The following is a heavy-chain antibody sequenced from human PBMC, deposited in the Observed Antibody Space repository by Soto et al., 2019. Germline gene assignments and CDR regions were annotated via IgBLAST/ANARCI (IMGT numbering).Heavy chain of an antibody. D-gene: IGHD6-6*01. CDR1: GGSISSSSYY. J-gene: IGHJ6*03. CDR3: ARHWEQLVLYYYYYYYMDV. CDR2: IYYSGST. V-gene: IGHV4-39*01. Sequence: SETLSLTCTVSGGSISSSSYYWGWIRQPPGKGLEWIGSIYYSGSTYYNPSLKSRVTISVDTSKNQFSLKLSSVTAADTAVYYCARHWEQLVLYYYYYYYMDVWGKGTTVTVSS.